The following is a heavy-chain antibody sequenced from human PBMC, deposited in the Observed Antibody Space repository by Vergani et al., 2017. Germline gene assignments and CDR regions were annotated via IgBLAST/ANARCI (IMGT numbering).Heavy chain of an antibody. CDR1: GGSISSYY. D-gene: IGHD3-9*01. Sequence: QVQLQESGPGLVKPSETLSLTCTVSGGSISSYYWSWIRQPPRKGLEWIGYIYYSGSTNYNPSLKSRVTISVDTSKNQFSLKLSSVTAAETAVYYCARGGDILTGYYPTLLDYWGQGTLVTVSS. CDR2: IYYSGST. CDR3: ARGGDILTGYYPTLLDY. J-gene: IGHJ4*02. V-gene: IGHV4-59*01.